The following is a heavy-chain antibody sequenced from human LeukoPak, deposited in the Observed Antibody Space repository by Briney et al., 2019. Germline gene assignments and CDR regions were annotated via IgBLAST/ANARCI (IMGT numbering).Heavy chain of an antibody. CDR1: GFAFSTYW. D-gene: IGHD3-3*01. J-gene: IGHJ5*02. CDR2: IKQDGSEK. Sequence: RGSLRLSCAASGFAFSTYWMTWVRQAPGKGLEWVANIKQDGSEKYYVDSVKGRFTISRDNAKKSLYLQMNSLRAEDTAVYYCARATTWNGYSWFDPWGQGTLVTVSS. V-gene: IGHV3-7*01. CDR3: ARATTWNGYSWFDP.